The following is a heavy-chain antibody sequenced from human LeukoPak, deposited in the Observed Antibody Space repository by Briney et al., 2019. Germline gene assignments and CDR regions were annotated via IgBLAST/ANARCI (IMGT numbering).Heavy chain of an antibody. V-gene: IGHV3-23*01. CDR2: ISGSGGST. D-gene: IGHD6-13*01. Sequence: PGGSLRLSCAASGFTFSSYAMSWVRQAPGKGLEWVSAISGSGGSTYYADSVKGRFTITRDNSKNTLYLQMNSLRAEDTAVYFCARSQSSSLIDYWGLGTLVTVSS. J-gene: IGHJ4*02. CDR3: ARSQSSSLIDY. CDR1: GFTFSSYA.